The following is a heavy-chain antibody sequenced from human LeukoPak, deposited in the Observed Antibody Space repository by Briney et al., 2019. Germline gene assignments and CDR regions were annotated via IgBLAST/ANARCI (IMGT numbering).Heavy chain of an antibody. J-gene: IGHJ4*02. V-gene: IGHV4-39*01. Sequence: PSETLSLTCTVSGGSISSSSYRWGWIRQPPGKGLEWIGSIYYTGQTYYNPSLKSRVTISVDTPKNQFSLKLTSVNAADTVVYHCARQVGDGRWYFDYWGQGALLTVSS. D-gene: IGHD4-23*01. CDR1: GGSISSSSYR. CDR2: IYYTGQT. CDR3: ARQVGDGRWYFDY.